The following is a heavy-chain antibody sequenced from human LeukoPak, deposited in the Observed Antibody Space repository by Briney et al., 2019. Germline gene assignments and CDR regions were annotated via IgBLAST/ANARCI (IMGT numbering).Heavy chain of an antibody. D-gene: IGHD3-10*01. J-gene: IGHJ3*02. CDR3: ASRWFGEQRRRDDAFDI. Sequence: ASVKVSCKASGYTFTSYDINWVRQATGQGLEWMGWMNPNSGNTGYAQKFQGRVTMTRNTSISTAYMELSSLRSEDTAVYYCASRWFGEQRRRDDAFDIWGQGTMVTVSS. CDR1: GYTFTSYD. CDR2: MNPNSGNT. V-gene: IGHV1-8*01.